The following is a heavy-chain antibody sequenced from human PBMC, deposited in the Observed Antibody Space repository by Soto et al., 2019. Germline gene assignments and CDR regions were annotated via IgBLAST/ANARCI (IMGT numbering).Heavy chain of an antibody. Sequence: EMQLVESGGGLVQSGGSLRLSCAASGFTFSGYTMNWVRQAPGKGLEWLSYISPGGSTIYYAVSVKGRFTISRDNAKNSLYLQMNSLRGEDTAVYYCGRAYSSRGGKKALFDFWGQGTLVTVSS. CDR1: GFTFSGYT. CDR3: GRAYSSRGGKKALFDF. CDR2: ISPGGSTI. J-gene: IGHJ4*02. D-gene: IGHD6-13*01. V-gene: IGHV3-48*01.